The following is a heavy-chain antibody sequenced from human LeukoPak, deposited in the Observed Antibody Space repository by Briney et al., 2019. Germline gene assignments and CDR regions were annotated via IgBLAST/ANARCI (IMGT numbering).Heavy chain of an antibody. CDR2: INPNSGGT. CDR1: GYTFTGYY. Sequence: ASVKVSCKASGYTFTGYYMHWVRQAPGQGLEWMGWINPNSGGTNYAQKFQGRVTMTRDTSISTAYMELSSLRSEDTAVYYCARAAYPPVDYYYYYMDVWGKGTTVTVSS. V-gene: IGHV1-2*02. CDR3: ARAAYPPVDYYYYYMDV. J-gene: IGHJ6*03.